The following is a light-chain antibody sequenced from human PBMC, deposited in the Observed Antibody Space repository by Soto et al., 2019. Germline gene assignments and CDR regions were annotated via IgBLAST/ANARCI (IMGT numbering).Light chain of an antibody. Sequence: DIQMTQSTSSLSASVGDRVTITCRASQSFSSYLNWYQQKPGKAPKLLIYAASSLQSGVPSRFSGSGSGTDFTLTISSLQPEDFATYYCQQSYSTQYTFGQGTKLEIK. J-gene: IGKJ2*01. CDR2: AAS. CDR1: QSFSSY. V-gene: IGKV1-39*01. CDR3: QQSYSTQYT.